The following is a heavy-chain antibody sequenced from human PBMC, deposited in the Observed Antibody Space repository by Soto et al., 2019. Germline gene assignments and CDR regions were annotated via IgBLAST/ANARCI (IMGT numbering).Heavy chain of an antibody. Sequence: GGSLRLSCAASGFTFDDYAMHWVRQAPGKGLEWVSLISWDGGSTYYADSVKGRFTISRDNSKNSLYLQMNSLRAEDTALYYCAKDMGTAYDFWSGYKGTYYYYGMDVWGQGTTVTV. J-gene: IGHJ6*02. CDR3: AKDMGTAYDFWSGYKGTYYYYGMDV. V-gene: IGHV3-43D*04. CDR2: ISWDGGST. CDR1: GFTFDDYA. D-gene: IGHD3-3*01.